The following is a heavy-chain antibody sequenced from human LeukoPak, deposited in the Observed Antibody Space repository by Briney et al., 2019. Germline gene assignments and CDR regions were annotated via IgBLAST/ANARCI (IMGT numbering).Heavy chain of an antibody. V-gene: IGHV3-7*01. CDR3: VRDDGHSYQYASRTYYYDAFDI. D-gene: IGHD3-10*01. Sequence: GGSLRLSCAASGFTLSNYWMTWVRQAPGKGLEWVANINRDESDKHYVDSVEGRFTISRDNAKNSLYLQMNSLRAEDTAVYYCVRDDGHSYQYASRTYYYDAFDIWGQGTVVTVSS. CDR2: INRDESDK. J-gene: IGHJ3*02. CDR1: GFTLSNYW.